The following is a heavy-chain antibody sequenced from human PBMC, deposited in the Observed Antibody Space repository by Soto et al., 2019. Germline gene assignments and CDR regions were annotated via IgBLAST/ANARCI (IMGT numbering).Heavy chain of an antibody. CDR2: IYHSGST. CDR1: GGSISSSYW. V-gene: IGHV4-4*02. CDR3: ARVSGSYYYGMDV. Sequence: QVQLQESGPGLVKPSGTLSLTCAVSGGSISSSYWWSWVRQPPGKGLEWIGEIYHSGSTNYNTSLKSRVPISVAKSTNQFSLKVTSVTAADTAVYYCARVSGSYYYGMDVWGQGTTVTVSS. J-gene: IGHJ6*02.